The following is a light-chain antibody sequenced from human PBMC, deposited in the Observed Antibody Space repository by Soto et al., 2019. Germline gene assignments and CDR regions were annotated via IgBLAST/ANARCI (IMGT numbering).Light chain of an antibody. Sequence: SVLTQPASVSGSPGQSITISCTGTSSDVGSYNLVSWYQQHPGKAPKLMIFDNNRRPSGVSNRFSGSKSGNTASLTIFDLQAEDEADYYCCSHAGSSTYVFGTGTKVTVL. CDR3: CSHAGSSTYV. CDR2: DNN. J-gene: IGLJ1*01. CDR1: SSDVGSYNL. V-gene: IGLV2-23*01.